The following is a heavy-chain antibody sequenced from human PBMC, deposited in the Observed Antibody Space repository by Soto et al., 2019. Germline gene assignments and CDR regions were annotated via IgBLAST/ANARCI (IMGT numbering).Heavy chain of an antibody. Sequence: QVQLVQSGAEVKKPGSSVNVSCKASGGTFSSYAISWVRQAPGQGLEWMGGIIHISDTTHYAQKFQGRVTITADESTSTASKALSRLGSEDTAFYYCARSQGSSTSLEIYYYYYYGMDVWGHGTTVTVSS. J-gene: IGHJ6*02. CDR1: GGTFSSYA. CDR2: IIHISDTT. CDR3: ARSQGSSTSLEIYYYYYYGMDV. V-gene: IGHV1-69*01. D-gene: IGHD2-2*01.